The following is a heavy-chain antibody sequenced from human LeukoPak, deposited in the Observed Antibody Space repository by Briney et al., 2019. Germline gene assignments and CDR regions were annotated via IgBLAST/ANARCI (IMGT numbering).Heavy chain of an antibody. CDR3: ARDTKTGYFDL. Sequence: SETLSLTCTGSGGSISSYYWSWIRQPPGKGLEWIGYIYYSGSTNYNPSLKSRVTISVDTSKNQFSLKLSSVTAADTAVYYCARDTKTGYFDLWGRGTLVTVSS. J-gene: IGHJ2*01. V-gene: IGHV4-59*01. CDR2: IYYSGST. D-gene: IGHD3-3*01. CDR1: GGSISSYY.